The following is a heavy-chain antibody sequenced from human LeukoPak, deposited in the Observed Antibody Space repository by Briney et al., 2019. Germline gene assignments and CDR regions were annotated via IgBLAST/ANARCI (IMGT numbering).Heavy chain of an antibody. Sequence: GGSLRLSCAASGFTFSSYAMSWVRQAPGKGLEWVSAISGSGGSTYYADSVKGRFTISRDNSKNTLYLQMNSLRAEDTAVYYCARGGGYSYGENDYWGQGTLVTVSS. CDR2: ISGSGGST. D-gene: IGHD5-18*01. CDR1: GFTFSSYA. CDR3: ARGGGYSYGENDY. V-gene: IGHV3-23*01. J-gene: IGHJ4*02.